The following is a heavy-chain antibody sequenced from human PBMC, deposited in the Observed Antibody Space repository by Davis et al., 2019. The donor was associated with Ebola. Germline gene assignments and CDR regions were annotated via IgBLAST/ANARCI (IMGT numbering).Heavy chain of an antibody. V-gene: IGHV3-21*01. CDR2: ISSSSSYI. CDR3: ARDPASYTMVRGVPIDY. CDR1: GFTFSSYW. D-gene: IGHD3-10*01. J-gene: IGHJ4*02. Sequence: PGGSLRLSCAASGFTFSSYWMSWVRQAPGKGLEWVSSISSSSSYIYYADSVKGRFTISRDNAKNSLYLQMNSLRAEDTAVYYCARDPASYTMVRGVPIDYWGQGTLVTVSS.